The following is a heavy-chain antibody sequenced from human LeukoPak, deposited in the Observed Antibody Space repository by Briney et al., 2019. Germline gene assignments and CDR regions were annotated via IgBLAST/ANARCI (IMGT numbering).Heavy chain of an antibody. CDR1: GYTFTSYD. D-gene: IGHD2-2*01. Sequence: ASVKVSCKASGYTFTSYDINWVRQATGQGLEWMGWMNPNSGNTGYAQKFQGRVTMTRNTSISTAYMELSSLRSEDTAVYYCARGRRYCSSTSCYYFDYWGQGTLVTVSS. J-gene: IGHJ4*02. V-gene: IGHV1-8*01. CDR3: ARGRRYCSSTSCYYFDY. CDR2: MNPNSGNT.